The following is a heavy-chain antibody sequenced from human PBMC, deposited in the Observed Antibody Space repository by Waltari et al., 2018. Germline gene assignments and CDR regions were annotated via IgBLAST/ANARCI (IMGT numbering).Heavy chain of an antibody. D-gene: IGHD3-10*01. V-gene: IGHV3-7*01. J-gene: IGHJ4*02. CDR1: GFPFRLFW. Sequence: EVQLVESGGDLVKPGGSLRLSCAASGFPFRLFWMTWLCQVPGRGLGCVANRNEDGVAGCYGNAERGRFSIPRDRDKNTLALQINSLEVDDTAIYYGVTGSRGWSGIDYWGQGALVIVSS. CDR3: VTGSRGWSGIDY. CDR2: RNEDGVAG.